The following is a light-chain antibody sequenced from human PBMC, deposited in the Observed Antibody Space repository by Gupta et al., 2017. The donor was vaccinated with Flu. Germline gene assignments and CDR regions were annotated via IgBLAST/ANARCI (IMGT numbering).Light chain of an antibody. V-gene: IGKV3-20*01. CDR2: GAS. CDR3: QQDSSSPL. Sequence: ELVLTQPPGPLSLSPGERATLSCSASQSVSSSYLAWYQQKPGQAPRLLIYGASSRATGNPDRFSGSGWPKDFALASSGRECEDYAVYYGQQDSSSPLFGHGTKVDIK. J-gene: IGKJ3*01. CDR1: QSVSSSY.